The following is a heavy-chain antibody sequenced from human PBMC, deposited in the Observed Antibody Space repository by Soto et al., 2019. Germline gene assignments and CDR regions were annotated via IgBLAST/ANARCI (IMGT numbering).Heavy chain of an antibody. J-gene: IGHJ5*02. CDR1: GGSISSSSYY. CDR3: AREVTMVRGSLTYIWIDR. Sequence: QLQLQESGPGLVTPSETLSLTCTVSGGSISSSSYYWGWIRQPPGKGLEWIGSIYYSGSTYYNPSLKSRVTIPVDTSKSQFSLNLSSVADADTSVYYCAREVTMVRGSLTYIWIDRWGQGTLVTVSS. D-gene: IGHD3-10*01. CDR2: IYYSGST. V-gene: IGHV4-39*02.